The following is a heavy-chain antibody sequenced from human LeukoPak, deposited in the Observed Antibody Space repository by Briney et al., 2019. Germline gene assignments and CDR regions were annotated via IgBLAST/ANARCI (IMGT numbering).Heavy chain of an antibody. CDR3: ARVRYYDFWSGYSSAINWFDP. J-gene: IGHJ5*02. CDR1: GGSFSGYY. Sequence: PSETLSLTCAVYGGSFSGYYWSWIRQPPGKGLEWIGEINHSGSTNYNPSLKSRVTISVDTSKNQFSLKLSSVTAADTAVYYCARVRYYDFWSGYSSAINWFDPWGQGTLVTVSS. D-gene: IGHD3-3*01. CDR2: INHSGST. V-gene: IGHV4-34*01.